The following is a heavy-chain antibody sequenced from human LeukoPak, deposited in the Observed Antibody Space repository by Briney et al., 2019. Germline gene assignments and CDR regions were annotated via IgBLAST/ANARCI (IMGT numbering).Heavy chain of an antibody. CDR2: ISYDGSNK. V-gene: IGHV3-30*18. D-gene: IGHD6-19*01. CDR1: GFTFSSYG. CDR3: AKGILWLVVGYYGTDV. J-gene: IGHJ6*02. Sequence: PGESLRLSCAASGFTFSSYGLHWVRQAPGKGLEWVAVISYDGSNKYYADSVKGGFIISRETSKQSLYMQRNRPRADATAVYFWAKGILWLVVGYYGTDVWGQGTTVTVSS.